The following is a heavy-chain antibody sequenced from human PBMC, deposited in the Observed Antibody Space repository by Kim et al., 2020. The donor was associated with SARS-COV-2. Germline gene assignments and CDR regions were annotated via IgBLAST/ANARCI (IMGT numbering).Heavy chain of an antibody. J-gene: IGHJ4*02. Sequence: STSYADSVKGRFTISRDNAKNTLYLQMNSLRAEDTAVYYCARWVADYDYWGQGTLVTVSS. D-gene: IGHD1-26*01. V-gene: IGHV3-74*01. CDR3: ARWVADYDY. CDR2: ST.